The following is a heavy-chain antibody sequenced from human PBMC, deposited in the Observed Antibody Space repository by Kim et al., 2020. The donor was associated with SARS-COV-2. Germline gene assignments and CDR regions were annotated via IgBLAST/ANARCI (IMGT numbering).Heavy chain of an antibody. D-gene: IGHD3-10*01. V-gene: IGHV1-24*01. CDR3: ATPTDSGSYYHDAFDI. J-gene: IGHJ3*02. CDR1: GYTLTELS. Sequence: ASVKVSCKVSGYTLTELSMHWVRQAPGKGLEWMGGFDPEDGETIYAQKFQGRVTMTEDTSTDTAYMELSSLRSEDTAVYYCATPTDSGSYYHDAFDIWGQGTMVTVSS. CDR2: FDPEDGET.